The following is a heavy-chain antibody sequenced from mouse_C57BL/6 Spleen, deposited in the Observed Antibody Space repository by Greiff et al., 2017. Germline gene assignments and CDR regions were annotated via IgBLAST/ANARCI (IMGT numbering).Heavy chain of an antibody. J-gene: IGHJ1*03. Sequence: EVQRVESGGGLVKPGGSLKLSCAASGFTFSSYAMSWVRQTPEKRLEWVATISDGGSYTYYPDNVKGRVTISRDNAKNNLYLQMRHLKSEDTAMYYCAREKNPGYFDVWGTGTTVTVSS. V-gene: IGHV5-4*01. CDR1: GFTFSSYA. CDR3: AREKNPGYFDV. CDR2: ISDGGSYT.